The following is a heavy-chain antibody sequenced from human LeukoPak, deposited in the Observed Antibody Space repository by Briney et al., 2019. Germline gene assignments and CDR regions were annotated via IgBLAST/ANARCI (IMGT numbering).Heavy chain of an antibody. CDR3: AHRRSDMATVSFDS. V-gene: IGHV2-5*01. Sequence: SGPTLVNPTQTLTLTCTFSGFSLTTSGVGVGWIRQPPGKTLEWLAFINGIDEKRYTPSLKSRLTITKDTSKNQVVLTMTVMDPVDTATYYCAHRRSDMATVSFDSWGQGTLVTVSS. CDR1: GFSLTTSGVG. D-gene: IGHD5-24*01. J-gene: IGHJ4*02. CDR2: INGIDEK.